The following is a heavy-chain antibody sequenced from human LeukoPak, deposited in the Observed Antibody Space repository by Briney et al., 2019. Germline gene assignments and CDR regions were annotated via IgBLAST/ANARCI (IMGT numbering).Heavy chain of an antibody. CDR1: GYSLTNYY. V-gene: IGHV1-46*01. J-gene: IGHJ4*02. D-gene: IGHD5-12*01. Sequence: ASVKVSCKAFGYSLTNYYVHWVRQAPGQGLEWMGEINPSGGSTSYAQKFQGRITVTRDTYTNTVYMDLSSPRSEDTATYYCARGAPTTRIGAGRFDYWGQGSLLTVAS. CDR2: INPSGGST. CDR3: ARGAPTTRIGAGRFDY.